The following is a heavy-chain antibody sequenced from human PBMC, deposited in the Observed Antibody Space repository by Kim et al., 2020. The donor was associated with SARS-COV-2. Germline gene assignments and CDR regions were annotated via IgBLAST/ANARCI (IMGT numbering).Heavy chain of an antibody. Sequence: GGSLRLSCAASGFPFNDHHLTWVRQAPGKGLEWVSIIYNDGSTYYADSVKGRFTIPRDSSTNTVFLQMISLRAQDTAVYYCPGLGGNSNLGPGALVTVSS. D-gene: IGHD3-16*01. CDR3: PGLGGNSN. J-gene: IGHJ4*02. CDR2: IYNDGST. CDR1: GFPFNDHH. V-gene: IGHV3-53*01.